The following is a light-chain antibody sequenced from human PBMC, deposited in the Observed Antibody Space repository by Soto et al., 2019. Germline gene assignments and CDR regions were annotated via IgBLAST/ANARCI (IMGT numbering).Light chain of an antibody. CDR3: SSYTGSSSLYV. V-gene: IGLV2-14*01. CDR2: EVS. CDR1: SSDIGAYNY. Sequence: QSALTQPASVSGSPGQSITISCTGTSSDIGAYNYVSWYRQHPGKAPKLMISEVSNRPSGVSNRFSGSKSGNTASLTISGLQAEDEADYYCSSYTGSSSLYVFGSGTKLTVL. J-gene: IGLJ1*01.